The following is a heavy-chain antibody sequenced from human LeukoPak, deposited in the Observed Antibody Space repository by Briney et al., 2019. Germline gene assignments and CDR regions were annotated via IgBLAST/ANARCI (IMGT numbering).Heavy chain of an antibody. D-gene: IGHD5-24*01. V-gene: IGHV3-74*01. CDR3: ARDWVYKIDY. J-gene: IGHJ4*02. Sequence: GGSLRLSCETAGFTFSSYVMHWVRRTPGKGLVWVSRISHDGIISYADSVKGRFTISRDNAKNTLILQMYSLRVEDTAVYYCARDWVYKIDYWGRGTLVTVSS. CDR1: GFTFSSYV. CDR2: ISHDGII.